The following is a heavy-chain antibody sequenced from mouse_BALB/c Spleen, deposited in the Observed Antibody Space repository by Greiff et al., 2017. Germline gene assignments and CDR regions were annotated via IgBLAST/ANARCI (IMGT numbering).Heavy chain of an antibody. J-gene: IGHJ4*01. D-gene: IGHD2-10*02. Sequence: EVKLVESGGGLVQPGGSLRLSCATSGFTFTDYYMSWVRQPPGKALEWLGFIRNKANGYTTEYSASVKGRFTISRDNSQSILYLQMNTLRAEDSATYYGARDGYGNYVGAMDYWGQGTSVTVSS. CDR3: ARDGYGNYVGAMDY. CDR1: GFTFTDYY. CDR2: IRNKANGYTT. V-gene: IGHV7-3*02.